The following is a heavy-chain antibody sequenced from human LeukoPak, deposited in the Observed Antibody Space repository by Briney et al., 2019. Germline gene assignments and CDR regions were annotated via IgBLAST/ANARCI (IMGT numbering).Heavy chain of an antibody. CDR3: WRDQRPYCSGDCYLGIDL. Sequence: PGGSLRLSCEASGFTFSSHSMTWVRQAPGKTLEWISYIGHAGSPAHYADSVRGRFTISRDNARNSLYLQMNSLTVEDTAVYYCWRDQRPYCSGDCYLGIDLWGRGALVTVSS. J-gene: IGHJ3*01. CDR1: GFTFSSHS. V-gene: IGHV3-48*01. CDR2: IGHAGSPA. D-gene: IGHD2-21*01.